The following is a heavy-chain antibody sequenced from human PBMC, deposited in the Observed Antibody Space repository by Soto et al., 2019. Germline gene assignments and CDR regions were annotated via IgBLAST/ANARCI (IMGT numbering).Heavy chain of an antibody. D-gene: IGHD6-13*01. J-gene: IGHJ6*02. Sequence: GGSLRLSCTTSGFTFGDYAMSWSRQAPGKGLEWVGVIRSKAYGGTTDYAASVKGRFTISRDDSKSIAYLQMNSLKSEDTGVYYCTKYTYTSRYAYYGMDVWGHGTTVTVSS. CDR2: IRSKAYGGTT. CDR1: GFTFGDYA. V-gene: IGHV3-49*03. CDR3: TKYTYTSRYAYYGMDV.